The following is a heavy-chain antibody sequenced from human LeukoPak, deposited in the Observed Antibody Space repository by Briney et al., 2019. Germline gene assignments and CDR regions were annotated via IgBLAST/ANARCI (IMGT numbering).Heavy chain of an antibody. Sequence: ASVKVSCKASGYTFTGYYMHWVRQAPGQGLEWMGWINPNSGGTNYAQKFQGRVTMTRDTSISTAYMELSRLRSDDTAVYYCARGEYSSGWKKVFDYWGQGTLVTVSS. CDR2: INPNSGGT. CDR1: GYTFTGYY. V-gene: IGHV1-2*02. CDR3: ARGEYSSGWKKVFDY. D-gene: IGHD6-19*01. J-gene: IGHJ4*02.